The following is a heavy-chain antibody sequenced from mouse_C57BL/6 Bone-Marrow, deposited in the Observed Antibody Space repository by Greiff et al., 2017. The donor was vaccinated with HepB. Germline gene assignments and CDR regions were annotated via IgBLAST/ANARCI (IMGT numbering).Heavy chain of an antibody. D-gene: IGHD2-3*01. J-gene: IGHJ4*01. CDR3: ARDGYYLYAMDY. CDR2: IYPRSGNT. Sequence: VQLQQSGAELARPGASVKLSCKASGYTFSSYGISWVKQRTGQGLEWIGEIYPRSGNTYYNEKFKGKATLTADKSSSTAYMELRSLTSEDSAVYFCARDGYYLYAMDYWGQGTSVTVSS. CDR1: GYTFSSYG. V-gene: IGHV1-81*01.